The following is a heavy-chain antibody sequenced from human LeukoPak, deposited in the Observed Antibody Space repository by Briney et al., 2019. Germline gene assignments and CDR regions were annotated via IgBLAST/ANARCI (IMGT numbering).Heavy chain of an antibody. CDR3: AKAEGYCSGTWCFRWFDW. D-gene: IGHD2-15*01. Sequence: GGSLRLSCATSGFTFSNAWMNWVRQAPGKGLEWVGRIRSNSDGGTIDYAAPVKGRFTLSRDDSKTTLYLQMNSLRAEDTAVYYCAKAEGYCSGTWCFRWFDWWGQGTLVTVSS. J-gene: IGHJ4*02. CDR1: GFTFSNAW. V-gene: IGHV3-15*07. CDR2: IRSNSDGGTI.